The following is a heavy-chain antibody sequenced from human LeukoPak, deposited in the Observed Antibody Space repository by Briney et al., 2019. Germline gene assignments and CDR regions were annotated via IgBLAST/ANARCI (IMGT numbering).Heavy chain of an antibody. D-gene: IGHD1-26*01. J-gene: IGHJ4*02. Sequence: GGSLRLSCEGSGFTFSNYWMGWVRQAPGKGLQWVANIKTDGSEKYYVDSVKGRFTISRDNAKNSLYLQMNSLRAEDTAVYYCAAPSIVGAPFDYWGQGTLVTVSS. V-gene: IGHV3-7*03. CDR3: AAPSIVGAPFDY. CDR1: GFTFSNYW. CDR2: IKTDGSEK.